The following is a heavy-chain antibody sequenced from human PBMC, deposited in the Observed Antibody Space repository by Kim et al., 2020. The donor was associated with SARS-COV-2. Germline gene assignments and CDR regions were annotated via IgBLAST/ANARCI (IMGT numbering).Heavy chain of an antibody. V-gene: IGHV4-38-2*02. CDR1: GYSISSGYY. D-gene: IGHD6-13*01. CDR3: ASDRPSTIAAAGRYYYYYYGMDV. Sequence: SETLSLTCTVSGYSISSGYYWGWIRQPPGKGLEWIGSIYHSGSTYYNPSLKSRVTISVDTSKNQFSLKLSSVTAADTAVYYCASDRPSTIAAAGRYYYYYYGMDVWGQGTTVTVSS. CDR2: IYHSGST. J-gene: IGHJ6*02.